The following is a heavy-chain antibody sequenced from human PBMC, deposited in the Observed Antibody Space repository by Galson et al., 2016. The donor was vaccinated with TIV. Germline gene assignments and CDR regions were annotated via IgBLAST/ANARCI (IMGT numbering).Heavy chain of an antibody. CDR2: ISMGSDYM. Sequence: SLKLSCTASGYSFSAYYMHWVRQAPGKGLEWVSAISMGSDYMYYIESLKGRFIISRDNVAKSLYLQMNNLRVEDTAVYYCARVSRRLGTILVVPSPDYWGQGTLVTVSS. CDR3: ARVSRRLGTILVVPSPDY. CDR1: GYSFSAYY. V-gene: IGHV3-21*01. J-gene: IGHJ4*02. D-gene: IGHD3-10*01.